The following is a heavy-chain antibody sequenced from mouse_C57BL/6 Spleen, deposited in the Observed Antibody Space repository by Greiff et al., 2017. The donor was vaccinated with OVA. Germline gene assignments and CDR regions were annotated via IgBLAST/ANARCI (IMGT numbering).Heavy chain of an antibody. CDR3: AREPTMVTTRVMDY. Sequence: QVQLQQSGAELVKPGASVKISCKASGYAFSSYWMNWVKQRPGKGLEWIGQIYPGDGDTNYNGKFKGKATLTADKSSSTAYMQLSSLTSEDSAVYFCAREPTMVTTRVMDYWGQGTSVTVSS. CDR2: IYPGDGDT. J-gene: IGHJ4*01. D-gene: IGHD2-9*01. V-gene: IGHV1-80*01. CDR1: GYAFSSYW.